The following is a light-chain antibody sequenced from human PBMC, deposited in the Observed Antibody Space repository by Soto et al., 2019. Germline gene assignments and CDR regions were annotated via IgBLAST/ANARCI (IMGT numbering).Light chain of an antibody. CDR1: QSVSSTY. Sequence: EIVLTQSPGTLSLSPGERATLSCRASQSVSSTYLIWYQQKPGQAPRLLIYGASSKATGVPDRFSGGGSGTDFTLTISRLEPEDFAVYYCQQYNNWLALTFGGGTKVDIK. V-gene: IGKV3-20*01. CDR3: QQYNNWLALT. J-gene: IGKJ4*01. CDR2: GAS.